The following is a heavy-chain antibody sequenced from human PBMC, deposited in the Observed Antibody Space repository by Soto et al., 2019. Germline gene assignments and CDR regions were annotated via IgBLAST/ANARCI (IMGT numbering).Heavy chain of an antibody. CDR3: ARVGQPQSFDY. CDR1: GDSISSYY. D-gene: IGHD4-4*01. V-gene: IGHV4-59*01. Sequence: PSETLSLTCTVSGDSISSYYWSWIRQPPGKGLEWIGYIYYSGSTKNPSLKSRVTMSEDTFKNKFSLKLSSVIAADTALYYCARVGQPQSFDYWGQGTLVTVSS. CDR2: IYYSGST. J-gene: IGHJ4*02.